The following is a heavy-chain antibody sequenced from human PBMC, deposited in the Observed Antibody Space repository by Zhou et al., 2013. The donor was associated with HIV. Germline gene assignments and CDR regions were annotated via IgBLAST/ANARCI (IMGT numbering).Heavy chain of an antibody. J-gene: IGHJ4*02. D-gene: IGHD3-10*01. CDR2: IIPIFGTA. CDR3: ARKGSGSWDY. Sequence: HLVQSGAEMKKPGSSVKVSCKASGGTFSSYIINWVRQAPGQGLEWMGRIIPIFGTANYAQTFQDRVTITADKSTSTAYMQLSSLRSEDTAVYYCARKGSGSWDYWGQGTLVTVSS. CDR1: GGTFSSYI. V-gene: IGHV1-69*06.